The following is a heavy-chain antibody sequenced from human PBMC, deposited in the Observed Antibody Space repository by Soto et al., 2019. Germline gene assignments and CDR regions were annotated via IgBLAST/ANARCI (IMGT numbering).Heavy chain of an antibody. V-gene: IGHV4-30-4*01. Sequence: ASETLSLTCTVSGASINSGDYHWTWIRQFPGKGLGWIGGIYYSASTYYNPALVSRLTISLDTSKNQFSLKLTSVTAADTAVYYCARDSRTPSGGMDVWGQGTTVTVSS. J-gene: IGHJ6*02. CDR2: IYYSAST. CDR3: ARDSRTPSGGMDV. CDR1: GASINSGDYH.